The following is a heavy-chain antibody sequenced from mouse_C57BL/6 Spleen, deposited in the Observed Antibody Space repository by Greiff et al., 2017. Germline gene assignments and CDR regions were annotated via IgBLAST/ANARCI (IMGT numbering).Heavy chain of an antibody. CDR3: ARLGATNFDY. CDR2: ISGGGGNT. V-gene: IGHV5-9*01. D-gene: IGHD1-1*01. Sequence: EVKLEESGGGLVKPGGSLKLSCAASGFTFSSYTMSWVRQTPEKRLEWVATISGGGGNTYYPDSVKGRFTISRDNAKNTLYLQMSSLRSEDTALYYCARLGATNFDYWGQGTTLTVSS. J-gene: IGHJ2*01. CDR1: GFTFSSYT.